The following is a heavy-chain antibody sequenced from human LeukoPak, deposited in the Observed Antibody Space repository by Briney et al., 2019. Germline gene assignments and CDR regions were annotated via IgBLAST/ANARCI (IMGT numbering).Heavy chain of an antibody. CDR1: GFTFSSYA. CDR2: ISGSGGNT. D-gene: IGHD1-26*01. CDR3: AKGGTTPIVGAVDY. Sequence: PGGSLRLSCAASGFTFSSYAMSWVRQAPGKGLEWVSAISGSGGNTYYADSVKGRFTISRDNSKNTLYLQMNSLRAEDTAVYYCAKGGTTPIVGAVDYWGQGTLVTISS. J-gene: IGHJ4*02. V-gene: IGHV3-23*01.